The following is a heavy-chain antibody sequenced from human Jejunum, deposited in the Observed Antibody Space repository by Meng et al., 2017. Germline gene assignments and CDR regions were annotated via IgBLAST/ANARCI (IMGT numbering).Heavy chain of an antibody. CDR1: GFTFSSYE. V-gene: IGHV3-48*03. J-gene: IGHJ6*02. Sequence: GESLKISCAASGFTFSSYEMKWVRQAPGKGLEWISYISSAGGTIYHADSVKGRFTISRDNAKSSLYLQMNSLRVEDTAVYYCAREGLRFTMAVWGHGTMVTVSS. D-gene: IGHD3-10*01. CDR3: AREGLRFTMAV. CDR2: ISSAGGTI.